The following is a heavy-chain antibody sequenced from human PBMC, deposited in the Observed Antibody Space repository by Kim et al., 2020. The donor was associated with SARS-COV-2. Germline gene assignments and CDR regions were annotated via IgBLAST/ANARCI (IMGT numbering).Heavy chain of an antibody. V-gene: IGHV4-34*01. CDR2: INHSGST. CDR1: GGSFSGYY. CDR3: ARVLRGIAAAPWDY. J-gene: IGHJ4*02. D-gene: IGHD6-13*01. Sequence: SETLSLTCAVYGGSFSGYYWSWIRQPPGKGLEWIGEINHSGSTNYNPSLKSRVTISVDTSKNQFSLKLSSVTAADTAVYYCARVLRGIAAAPWDYWGQGTLVTVSS.